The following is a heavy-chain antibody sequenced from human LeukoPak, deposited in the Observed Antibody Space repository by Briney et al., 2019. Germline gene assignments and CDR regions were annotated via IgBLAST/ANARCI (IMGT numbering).Heavy chain of an antibody. V-gene: IGHV4-59*11. CDR3: ARFGVDYDMDV. D-gene: IGHD3-16*01. Sequence: SETLSLTCTVSGGSISGHYWTWVRQPPGEGLEWIGRIHNSGKADYNPSLRSRITISVDTSKNQMSLKVTSVTAADTAVYYCARFGVDYDMDVWGQGTTVTVS. CDR2: IHNSGKA. J-gene: IGHJ6*02. CDR1: GGSISGHY.